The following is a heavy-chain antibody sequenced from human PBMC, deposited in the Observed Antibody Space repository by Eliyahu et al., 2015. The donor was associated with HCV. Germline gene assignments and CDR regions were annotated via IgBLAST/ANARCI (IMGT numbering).Heavy chain of an antibody. CDR1: GXXIXXYY. Sequence: QVQLQESGPGLVKPXETLSLTCTVSGXXIXXYYWSWIRQPPGKGXEWIGXIHYSGSTNYNPSLKSRVTISVDTSKNQFSLKLTXVTAADTAMYYCASGGGGIAVTGTGGWFDPWGQGTLVTVSS. V-gene: IGHV4-59*01. J-gene: IGHJ5*02. D-gene: IGHD6-19*01. CDR2: IHYSGST. CDR3: ASGGGGIAVTGTGGWFDP.